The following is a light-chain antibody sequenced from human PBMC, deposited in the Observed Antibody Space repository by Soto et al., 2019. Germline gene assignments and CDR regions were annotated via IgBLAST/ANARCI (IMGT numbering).Light chain of an antibody. CDR2: DAS. Sequence: EIVLTQSPATLSLSPGERATLACRASQSVSSYLAWYQQKHGQAPMLLIYDASNSATGIPARFSGSGSGTDFTLTISSLEPEDFAVYYCQQRSDCPRALTFGGGTKVEIK. J-gene: IGKJ4*01. CDR3: QQRSDCPRALT. V-gene: IGKV3-11*01. CDR1: QSVSSY.